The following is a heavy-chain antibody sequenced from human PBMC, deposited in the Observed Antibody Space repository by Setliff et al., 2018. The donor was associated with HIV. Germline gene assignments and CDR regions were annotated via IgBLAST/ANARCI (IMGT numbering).Heavy chain of an antibody. CDR3: ASGESSTWDLAEHFQH. J-gene: IGHJ1*01. V-gene: IGHV4-31*03. Sequence: SETLSLTCTVSGVSVSSGGYYWSWIRQHPGKGLEWTGDVHHTGTTYLNPSLKSRITISVDTSKNQFSLKLGFVTAADTAVYHCASGESSTWDLAEHFQHWGHGTLVTVSS. CDR2: VHHTGTT. CDR1: GVSVSSGGYY. D-gene: IGHD2-2*01.